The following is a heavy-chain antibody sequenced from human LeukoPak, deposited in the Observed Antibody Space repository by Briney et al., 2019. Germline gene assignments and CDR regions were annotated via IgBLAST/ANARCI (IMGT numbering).Heavy chain of an antibody. J-gene: IGHJ6*03. Sequence: SQTLSLTCTVSGGSISSGGYYWSWIRQHPGKGLEWIGYINYSGSTYYNPSLKSRVTISVDTSKNQFSLKLSSVTAADTAVYYCARGFVAAAGLDYYYMDVWGKGTTVTVSS. V-gene: IGHV4-31*03. CDR1: GGSISSGGYY. D-gene: IGHD6-13*01. CDR2: INYSGST. CDR3: ARGFVAAAGLDYYYMDV.